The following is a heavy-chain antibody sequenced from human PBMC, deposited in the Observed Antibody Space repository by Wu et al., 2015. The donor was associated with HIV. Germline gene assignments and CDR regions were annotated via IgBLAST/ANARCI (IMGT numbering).Heavy chain of an antibody. J-gene: IGHJ5*02. Sequence: QVQLVQSGAEVKKPGASVKVSCKASGYSFTSYDVNWVRQAIGQGLEWMGWMNPNSGNTGYAQRFQGRVTMTRNTSINTAYMELSSLKSDDTAIYYCATGWYVWGSYRYTQMLNPWGQGTLVTVSS. CDR2: MNPNSGNT. V-gene: IGHV1-8*01. D-gene: IGHD3-16*02. CDR3: ATGWYVWGSYRYTQMLNP. CDR1: GYSFTSYD.